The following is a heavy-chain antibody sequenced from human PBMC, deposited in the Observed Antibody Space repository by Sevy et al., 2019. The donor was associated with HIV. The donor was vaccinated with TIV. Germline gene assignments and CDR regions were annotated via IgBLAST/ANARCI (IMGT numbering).Heavy chain of an antibody. CDR1: GFTFSSYS. J-gene: IGHJ6*02. CDR2: ISSSSSYI. V-gene: IGHV3-21*01. D-gene: IGHD2-2*01. CDR3: ARFEDIVVVPAAMQGIAYYYGMDV. Sequence: GGSLRLSCAASGFTFSSYSMNWVRQAPGKGLEWVSSISSSSSYIYYADSVKGRFTISRDNAKNSLYLQMNSLRAEDTAAYYCARFEDIVVVPAAMQGIAYYYGMDVWGQGTTVTVSS.